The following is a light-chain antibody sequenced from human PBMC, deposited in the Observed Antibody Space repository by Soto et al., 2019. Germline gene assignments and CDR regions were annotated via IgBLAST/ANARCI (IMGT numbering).Light chain of an antibody. J-gene: IGKJ3*01. CDR1: QSVSNNY. CDR2: GAY. Sequence: IVLTQSPGTLSLSPGERGILSCRASQSVSNNYLAWYQQKPGQAPRLLIYGAYTRVTGIPDRFSGSGSGTDFTLTISRLEPEDFAVYYCQQYGSSPLTFGPGTKVDIK. V-gene: IGKV3-20*01. CDR3: QQYGSSPLT.